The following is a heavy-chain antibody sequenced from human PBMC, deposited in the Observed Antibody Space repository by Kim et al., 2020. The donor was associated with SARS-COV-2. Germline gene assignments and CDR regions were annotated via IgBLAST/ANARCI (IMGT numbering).Heavy chain of an antibody. V-gene: IGHV1-2*02. D-gene: IGHD3-3*01. Sequence: ASVKVSCKASGYTFTGYYMHWVRQAPGQGLEWMGWINPNSGGTNYAQKFQGRVTMTRDTSISTAYMELSRLRSDDTAVYYCATNHDYYDFWSGWDLWGQGTLVTVSS. CDR3: ATNHDYYDFWSGWDL. CDR2: INPNSGGT. J-gene: IGHJ4*02. CDR1: GYTFTGYY.